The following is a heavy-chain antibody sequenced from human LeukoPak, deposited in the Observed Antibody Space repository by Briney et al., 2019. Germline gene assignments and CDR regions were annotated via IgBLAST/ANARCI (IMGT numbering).Heavy chain of an antibody. CDR3: ARVDSDTAMVDY. CDR2: IYYSGST. D-gene: IGHD5-18*01. J-gene: IGHJ4*02. CDR1: GGSISSYY. Sequence: PSETLSLTCTASGGSISSYYWSWIRQPSGKRLEWIGYIYYSGSTNYNPSLKSRVTISVDTSKNQFSLKLSSVTAADTAVYYCARVDSDTAMVDYWGQGTLVTVSS. V-gene: IGHV4-59*01.